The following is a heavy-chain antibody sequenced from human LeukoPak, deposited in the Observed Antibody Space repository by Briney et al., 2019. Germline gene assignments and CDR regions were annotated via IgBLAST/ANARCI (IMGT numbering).Heavy chain of an antibody. CDR2: IYSDNT. CDR1: GFTVSSNS. Sequence: GGSLRLSCTVSGFTVSSNSMSWVRQAPGKGLEWVSFIYSDNTHYSDSVKGRFTISRDNSKNTLYLQMNSLRAEDTAVYYCAKARGVKDAFDIWGQGTMVTVSS. D-gene: IGHD2-21*01. J-gene: IGHJ3*02. V-gene: IGHV3-66*03. CDR3: AKARGVKDAFDI.